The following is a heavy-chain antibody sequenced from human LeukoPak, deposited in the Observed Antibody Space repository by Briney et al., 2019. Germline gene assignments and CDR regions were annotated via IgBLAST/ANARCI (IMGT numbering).Heavy chain of an antibody. CDR2: IRNDGSNK. CDR1: GFTFSYYY. CDR3: AKDRPLVDY. D-gene: IGHD1-26*01. V-gene: IGHV3-30*02. Sequence: SGGSLRLSCAASGFTFSYYYMNWIRQTPGKGLEWVAFIRNDGSNKYYADSVKGRFTISRDNSKNTLYLQMNSLRAEDTAVYYCAKDRPLVDYWGQGTLVTVSS. J-gene: IGHJ4*02.